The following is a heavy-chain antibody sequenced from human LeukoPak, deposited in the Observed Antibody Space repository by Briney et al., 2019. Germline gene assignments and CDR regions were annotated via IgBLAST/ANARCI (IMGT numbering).Heavy chain of an antibody. CDR3: AKDQSLYDFDWFDP. Sequence: GGSLRLSCAASGFTVSSNYMSWVRQAPGKGLEWVSVIYSGGSTYYADSVKGRFTISRDNSKNTLYLQMNSLRDEDTAVYFCAKDQSLYDFDWFDPWGQGTLVAVSS. D-gene: IGHD3-3*01. CDR2: IYSGGST. J-gene: IGHJ5*02. V-gene: IGHV3-53*01. CDR1: GFTVSSNY.